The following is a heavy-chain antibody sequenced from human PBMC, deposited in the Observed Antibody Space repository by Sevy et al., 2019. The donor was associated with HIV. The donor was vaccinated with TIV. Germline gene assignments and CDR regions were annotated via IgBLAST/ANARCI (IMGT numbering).Heavy chain of an antibody. CDR1: GFTFEDHA. CDR2: ISWNSGTL. CDR3: AKGGFSGKTSYFDS. V-gene: IGHV3-9*03. Sequence: GGSLRLSCAASGFTFEDHAMHWVRQAPGKGLEWVASISWNSGTLAYADSVQGRFTISRDNAKKSLFLQMNSLRGGDMALYYCAKGGFSGKTSYFDSWGQGTLVTVSS. D-gene: IGHD1-1*01. J-gene: IGHJ4*02.